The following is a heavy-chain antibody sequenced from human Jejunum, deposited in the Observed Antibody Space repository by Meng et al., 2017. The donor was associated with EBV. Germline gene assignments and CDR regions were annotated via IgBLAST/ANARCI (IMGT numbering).Heavy chain of an antibody. CDR2: IFYTGNT. CDR3: ARDTNGDYGWVDP. J-gene: IGHJ5*02. CDR1: GDTSFNGGHY. D-gene: IGHD4-17*01. V-gene: IGHV4-30-4*01. Sequence: QVHLQESGPGLVKPSQTLSLTCAGSGDTSFNGGHYWTWIRQPPGKGLEWIGYIFYTGNTYYNPSLKSRVTISLDISKNQFSLNLTSVTAADTAVYYCARDTNGDYGWVDPWGQGTLVTVSS.